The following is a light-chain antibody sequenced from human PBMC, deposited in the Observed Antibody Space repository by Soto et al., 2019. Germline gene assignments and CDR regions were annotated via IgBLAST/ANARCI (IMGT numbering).Light chain of an antibody. CDR2: KAS. V-gene: IGKV1-5*03. CDR3: QHYNSYSRT. Sequence: DIQMTQSPSTLSASIGDRVTITCRASQSIDSWLAWYQQKPGKAPKLLIHKASSLQTGVPSRFSGSGSGTEFALAISSLQPDDFATYYCQHYNSYSRTFGEGTKVEVK. J-gene: IGKJ4*01. CDR1: QSIDSW.